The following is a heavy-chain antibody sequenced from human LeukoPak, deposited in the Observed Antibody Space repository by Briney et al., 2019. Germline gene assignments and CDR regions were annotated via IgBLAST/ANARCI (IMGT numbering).Heavy chain of an antibody. CDR3: ARKGGYRDAFDI. V-gene: IGHV3-7*01. D-gene: IGHD3-16*01. J-gene: IGHJ3*02. CDR1: GFTFSSYA. Sequence: GGSLRLSCAASGFTFSSYAMSWVRQAPGKGLEWVANIKQDGSEKNYVDSVKGRFTISRDNAKNSLYLQMNSLRAEDTAVYYCARKGGYRDAFDIWGQGTMVTVSS. CDR2: IKQDGSEK.